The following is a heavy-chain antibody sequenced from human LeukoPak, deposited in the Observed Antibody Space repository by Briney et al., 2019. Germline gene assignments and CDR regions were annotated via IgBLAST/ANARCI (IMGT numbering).Heavy chain of an antibody. J-gene: IGHJ4*02. D-gene: IGHD5-12*01. CDR3: ARAPVDIVATRYFDY. CDR1: GFNFNHYI. V-gene: IGHV3-21*01. Sequence: GGSLRLSCAASGFNFNHYIMHWVRQTPGKGLEWVSSISSSSSYIYYADSVKGRFTISRDNAKNSLYLQMNSLRAEDTAVYYCARAPVDIVATRYFDYWGQGTLVTVSS. CDR2: ISSSSSYI.